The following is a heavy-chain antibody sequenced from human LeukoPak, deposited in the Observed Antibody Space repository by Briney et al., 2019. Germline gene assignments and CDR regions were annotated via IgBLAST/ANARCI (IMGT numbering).Heavy chain of an antibody. Sequence: GGSLRLSCAASGFTFSSYAMSWVRQAPGKGLEWVSAISGSGGSTYYADSVKGRFTISRDNSKNTLYLQMNSLRAEDTAVYYCARAVYYDFWSGYSDYWGQGTLVTVSS. CDR1: GFTFSSYA. CDR3: ARAVYYDFWSGYSDY. D-gene: IGHD3-3*01. CDR2: ISGSGGST. J-gene: IGHJ4*02. V-gene: IGHV3-23*01.